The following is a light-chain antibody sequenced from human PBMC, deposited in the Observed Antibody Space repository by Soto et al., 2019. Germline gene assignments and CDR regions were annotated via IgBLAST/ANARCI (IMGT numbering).Light chain of an antibody. J-gene: IGKJ1*01. CDR2: GAS. Sequence: MGVTRSRGTLPFSRGEIATLSFRASQSVSSNLAWYQQKPGQAPRLLIYGASGRATGIPARFSGSRSAPQFTLTTRRLQSADFPVYHCQQYNNWPRWTFGQGTKVDIK. CDR1: QSVSSN. V-gene: IGKV3-15*01. CDR3: QQYNNWPRWT.